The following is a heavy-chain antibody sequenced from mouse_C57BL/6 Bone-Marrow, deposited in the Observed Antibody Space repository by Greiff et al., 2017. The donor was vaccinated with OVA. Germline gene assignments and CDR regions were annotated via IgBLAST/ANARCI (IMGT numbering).Heavy chain of an antibody. CDR2: IYPGDGDT. V-gene: IGHV1-82*01. J-gene: IGHJ1*03. CDR1: GYAFSSSW. Sequence: QVQLKESGPELVKPGASVKISCKASGYAFSSSWMNWVKQRPGKGLEWIGRIYPGDGDTNYNGKFKGKATLTADKSSSTAYMQLSSLTSEDSAVYFCARGGITTVVSYFDVWGTGTTVTVSS. CDR3: ARGGITTVVSYFDV. D-gene: IGHD1-1*01.